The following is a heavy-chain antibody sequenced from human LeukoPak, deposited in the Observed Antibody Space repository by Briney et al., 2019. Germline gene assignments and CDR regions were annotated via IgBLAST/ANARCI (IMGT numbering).Heavy chain of an antibody. CDR3: AKYSEYAHYYGMDV. V-gene: IGHV3-23*01. Sequence: GGSLRLSCAASGFTFSSYAMSWVRQAPGKGLEWVSAISGSGGSTYYADSVKGRFTISRDNSKNTLYLQMNSLRAEDTAVYYCAKYSEYAHYYGMDVWGQGTTVTVSS. J-gene: IGHJ6*02. D-gene: IGHD2-2*01. CDR2: ISGSGGST. CDR1: GFTFSSYA.